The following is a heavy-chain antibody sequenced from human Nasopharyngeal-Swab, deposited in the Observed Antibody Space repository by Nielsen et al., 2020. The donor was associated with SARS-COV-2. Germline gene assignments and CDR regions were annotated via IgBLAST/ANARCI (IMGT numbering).Heavy chain of an antibody. CDR1: GYSFSNYW. V-gene: IGHV5-51*01. Sequence: GGSLRLSCKGSGYSFSNYWIAWVRQMPGKGLEWMGIIYPGDSRSRYSPSFQGQVTISVDKSINTAYLHWSSLKASDTAMYYCARAGCGGDCSDAFDIWGQGTMVTVSS. CDR3: ARAGCGGDCSDAFDI. D-gene: IGHD2-21*02. J-gene: IGHJ3*02. CDR2: IYPGDSRS.